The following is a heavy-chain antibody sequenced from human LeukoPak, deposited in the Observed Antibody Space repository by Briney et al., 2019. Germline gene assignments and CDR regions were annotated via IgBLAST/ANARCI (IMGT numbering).Heavy chain of an antibody. CDR3: TRDLADI. Sequence: GGSLRLSCAASGLTFGDDYMDWDRQAPGKGLEWVGRARNKANSYSTEYAASVKGRFIISRDDSKNSLYLEMNSLKTEDTAVYYCTRDLADIWGHGTMVTVSS. V-gene: IGHV3-72*01. J-gene: IGHJ3*02. CDR1: GLTFGDDY. CDR2: ARNKANSYST.